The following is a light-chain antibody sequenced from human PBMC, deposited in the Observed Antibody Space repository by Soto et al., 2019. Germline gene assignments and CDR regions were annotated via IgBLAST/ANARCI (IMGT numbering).Light chain of an antibody. CDR1: QGISIY. CDR3: LRYNSAPRT. Sequence: DIQMTQSPSSLSASVGDRVTITCRASQGISIYLAWYQQKPGKVPKLLIYSASTLQSGVPSRFSGSGSGTDFTLTITGLQPEDVATYFCLRYNSAPRTFGQGTKVEIK. CDR2: SAS. J-gene: IGKJ1*01. V-gene: IGKV1-27*01.